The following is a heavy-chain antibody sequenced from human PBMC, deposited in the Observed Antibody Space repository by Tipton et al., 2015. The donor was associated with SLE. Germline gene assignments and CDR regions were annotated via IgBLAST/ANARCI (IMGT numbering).Heavy chain of an antibody. CDR1: GGSFRGYY. V-gene: IGHV4-34*01. J-gene: IGHJ4*02. CDR2: SDHTGNT. CDR3: ARGNQHSGYDGFDY. Sequence: TLSLTCAVHGGSFRGYYWTWIRQSPEKGLEWIGESDHTGNTNYNPSLKSRVTISVDTSKNQFSLNLTSVTAADTAIYYCARGNQHSGYDGFDYWGQGTLVTVSS. D-gene: IGHD5-12*01.